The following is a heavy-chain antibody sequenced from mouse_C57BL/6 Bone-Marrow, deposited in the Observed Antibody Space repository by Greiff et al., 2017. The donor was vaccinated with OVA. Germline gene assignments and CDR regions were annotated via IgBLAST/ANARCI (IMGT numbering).Heavy chain of an antibody. V-gene: IGHV1-42*01. J-gene: IGHJ2*01. CDR2: INPSTGGT. Sequence: VQLQQSGPELVKPGASVKISCKASGYSFTGYYMNWVKQSPEKSLEWIGEINPSTGGTTYNQKFKAKATLTVDKSSSTAYMQLKSLTSEDSAVYYGARDWEDFDYWGQGTTLTVSS. D-gene: IGHD4-1*01. CDR3: ARDWEDFDY. CDR1: GYSFTGYY.